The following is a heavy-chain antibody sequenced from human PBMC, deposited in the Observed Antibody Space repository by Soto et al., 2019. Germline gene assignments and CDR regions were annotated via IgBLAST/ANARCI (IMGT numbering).Heavy chain of an antibody. V-gene: IGHV4-34*01. Sequence: SETLSLTCAVYGGSFSGYYWSWIRQPPGKGLEWIGEINHSGSTNYNPSLKSRVTISVDTSKNQFSLKLSSVTAADTAVYYCARGQDCSSTSCYGNWFDPWGQGTLVTVSS. CDR2: INHSGST. CDR3: ARGQDCSSTSCYGNWFDP. J-gene: IGHJ5*02. D-gene: IGHD2-2*01. CDR1: GGSFSGYY.